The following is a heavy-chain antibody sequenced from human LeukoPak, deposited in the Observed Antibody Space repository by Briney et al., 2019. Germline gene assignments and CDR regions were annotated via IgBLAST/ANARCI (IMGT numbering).Heavy chain of an antibody. CDR1: GYTFTGYY. J-gene: IGHJ4*02. CDR3: ATPSIAVAGQVYYFDY. V-gene: IGHV1-2*02. D-gene: IGHD6-19*01. Sequence: ASVKVSCKASGYTFTGYYMHWVRQAPGQGLEWMGWINPNSGGTNYAQKFQGRVTMTRDTSISTAYMELIRLRSDDTAVYYCATPSIAVAGQVYYFDYWGQGTLVTVSS. CDR2: INPNSGGT.